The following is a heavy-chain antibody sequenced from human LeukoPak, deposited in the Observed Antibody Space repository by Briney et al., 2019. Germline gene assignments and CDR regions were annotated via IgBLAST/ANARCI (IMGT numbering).Heavy chain of an antibody. CDR3: ARALYSGTYYPKYFFHY. CDR1: GYSISSGYY. Sequence: SETLSLTCAVSGYSISSGYYWGWIRQPPGKGLEWIGSIFHSGSTYYNPSLKSRVTTSVDTSKNQFSLKLGSVTAADTAVYYCARALYSGTYYPKYFFHYWGQGTLVTVSS. CDR2: IFHSGST. V-gene: IGHV4-38-2*01. J-gene: IGHJ4*02. D-gene: IGHD1-26*01.